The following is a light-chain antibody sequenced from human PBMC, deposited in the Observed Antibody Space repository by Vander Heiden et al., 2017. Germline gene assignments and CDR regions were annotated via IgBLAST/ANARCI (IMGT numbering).Light chain of an antibody. CDR1: QSISSY. CDR2: AAS. V-gene: IGKV1-39*01. J-gene: IGKJ4*01. Sequence: DIQMTQSLSSLSASVGDRVTITCRASQSISSYLNWYQQKPGKAPKLLIYAASSSHSRVPSTSSGSGSGTDFTLTISMLHPEPFATYYCQWSESTRHTFGGGTKLEIK. CDR3: QWSESTRHT.